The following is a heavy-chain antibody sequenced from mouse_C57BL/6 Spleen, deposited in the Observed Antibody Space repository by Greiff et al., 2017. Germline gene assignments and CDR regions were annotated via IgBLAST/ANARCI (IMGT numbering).Heavy chain of an antibody. CDR2: IDPNSGGT. CDR1: GYTFTSYW. V-gene: IGHV1-72*01. CDR3: ARSSGSRYYYAMDY. D-gene: IGHD1-1*01. Sequence: QVQLQQPGAELAKPGASVKLSCKASGYTFTSYWMHWVKQRPGRGLEWIGRIDPNSGGTKYNEKFKSKATLTVDKPSSTAYMQLSSLTSEDSAVYYCARSSGSRYYYAMDYWGQGTSVTVSS. J-gene: IGHJ4*01.